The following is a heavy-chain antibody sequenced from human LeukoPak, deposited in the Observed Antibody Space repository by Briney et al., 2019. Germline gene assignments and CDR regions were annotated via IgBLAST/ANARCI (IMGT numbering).Heavy chain of an antibody. CDR3: AELGITMIGGV. CDR1: GFTFSSYE. D-gene: IGHD3-10*02. V-gene: IGHV3-48*03. Sequence: PGGSLRLSCAASGFTFSSYEMNWVRQAPGKGLEWVSYISGSGSAIYYADSVKGRFTISRDNAKNSLYLQMNSLRAEDTAVYYCAELGITMIGGVWGKGTTVTISS. CDR2: ISGSGSAI. J-gene: IGHJ6*04.